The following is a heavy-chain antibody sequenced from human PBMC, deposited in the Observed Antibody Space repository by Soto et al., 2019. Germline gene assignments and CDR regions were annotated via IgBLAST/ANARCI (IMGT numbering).Heavy chain of an antibody. CDR1: GGSFSGYY. V-gene: IGHV4-34*01. D-gene: IGHD2-2*01. Sequence: QVQLQQWGAGLLKPSETLSLTCAVYGGSFSGYYWSWIRQPPGKGLEWIGEINHSGSTNYNPSLKRRVAISVDTSKNQFSLTLGSVRAAGTAVYYWARRPPFYCSSTSWYHYFYYWCQGSLVTVSS. J-gene: IGHJ4*02. CDR2: INHSGST. CDR3: ARRPPFYCSSTSWYHYFYY.